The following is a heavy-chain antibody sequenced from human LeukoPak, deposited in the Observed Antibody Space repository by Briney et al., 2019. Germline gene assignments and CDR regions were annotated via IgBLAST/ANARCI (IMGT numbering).Heavy chain of an antibody. V-gene: IGHV3-74*01. CDR2: IDSDGSST. CDR1: GFTFISYW. J-gene: IGHJ4*02. D-gene: IGHD4-17*01. CDR3: ATDKSGGSVTTRFDY. Sequence: PGGSLRLSCAASGFTFISYWMHWVRQAPGKGLVCVSRIDSDGSSTSYADSVKGRFTISRDNAKNTLYLQMNSLRAEDTAVYYCATDKSGGSVTTRFDYWGQGTLVTVSS.